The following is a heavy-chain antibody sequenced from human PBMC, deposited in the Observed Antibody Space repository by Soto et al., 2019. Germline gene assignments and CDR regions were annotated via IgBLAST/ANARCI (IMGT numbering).Heavy chain of an antibody. CDR3: ATSGAARPPYYFDY. CDR1: GGSISSGGYS. D-gene: IGHD6-6*01. J-gene: IGHJ4*02. Sequence: SETLSLTCAVSGGSISSGGYSWSWIRQPPGKGLEWIGYIYHSGSTYYNPSLKSRVTISVDRSKNQFSLKLSSVTAADTAVYYCATSGAARPPYYFDYWGQGTLVTVSS. CDR2: IYHSGST. V-gene: IGHV4-30-2*01.